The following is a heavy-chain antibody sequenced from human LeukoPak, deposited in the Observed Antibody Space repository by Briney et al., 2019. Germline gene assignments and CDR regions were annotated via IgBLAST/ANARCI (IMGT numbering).Heavy chain of an antibody. CDR2: IYTSGST. Sequence: PSETLFLTCTVSGGSISSYYWSWIRQPPGKGLEWIGYIYTSGSTNYNPSLKSRVTISVDTSKNQFSLKLSSVTAADTAVYYCARQRKGAAGYYYYMDVWGKGTTVTVSS. V-gene: IGHV4-4*09. D-gene: IGHD6-13*01. CDR3: ARQRKGAAGYYYYMDV. J-gene: IGHJ6*03. CDR1: GGSISSYY.